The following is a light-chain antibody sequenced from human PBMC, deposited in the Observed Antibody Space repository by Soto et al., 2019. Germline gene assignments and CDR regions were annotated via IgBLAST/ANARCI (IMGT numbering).Light chain of an antibody. J-gene: IGKJ4*01. V-gene: IGKV2-40*01. Sequence: DIVMTQTPLSLPVTPGEPACISSRSSQSLLDSDDGNTYLDWYLQKPGQSPQLLIYTVSYRASGVPDRFSGSGSGTDFTLKISRVEAEDVGVYYCMQRIEFPLTFGGGTKVDIK. CDR2: TVS. CDR1: QSLLDSDDGNTY. CDR3: MQRIEFPLT.